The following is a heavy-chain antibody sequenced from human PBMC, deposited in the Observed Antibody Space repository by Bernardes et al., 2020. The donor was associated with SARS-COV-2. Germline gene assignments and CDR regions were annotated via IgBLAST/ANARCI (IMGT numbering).Heavy chain of an antibody. V-gene: IGHV1-2*04. CDR3: ARDAWKVYCGGDCYGHGMDV. J-gene: IGHJ6*02. Sequence: ASVKVSCKASGYTFTGYYMHWVRQAPGQGLEWMGWINPNSGGTNYAQKFQGWVTMTRDTSISTAYMELSRLRSDDTAVYYCARDAWKVYCGGDCYGHGMDVWGQGTTVTVSS. D-gene: IGHD2-21*02. CDR2: INPNSGGT. CDR1: GYTFTGYY.